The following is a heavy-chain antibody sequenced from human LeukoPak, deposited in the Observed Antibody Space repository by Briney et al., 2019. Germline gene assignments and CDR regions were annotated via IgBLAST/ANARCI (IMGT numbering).Heavy chain of an antibody. CDR3: ARDGVAAAAFFDY. CDR2: ISGYNGNT. V-gene: IGHV1-18*01. Sequence: ASVKVSCKSSGYIFINYGISWVRQAPGQGLEWMGWISGYNGNTKYAQNLQGRLTMTTDTSTSTAYMELRRLRSDDTAVYYCARDGVAAAAFFDYWGQGTLVTVSS. J-gene: IGHJ4*02. CDR1: GYIFINYG. D-gene: IGHD6-13*01.